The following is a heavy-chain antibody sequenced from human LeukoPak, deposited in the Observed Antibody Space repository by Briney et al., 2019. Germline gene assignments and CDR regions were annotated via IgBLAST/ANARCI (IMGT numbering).Heavy chain of an antibody. D-gene: IGHD3-9*01. V-gene: IGHV1-18*01. CDR3: ARAPTNDILTGYYTPYFDY. CDR1: GYTFTSYG. CDR2: ISAYNGNT. J-gene: IGHJ4*02. Sequence: EASVKVSCKASGYTFTSYGISWVRQAPGQGLEWMGWISAYNGNTNYAQKLQGRVTMTTDTSTSTAYMELRSLRSDDTAVYYCARAPTNDILTGYYTPYFDYWGQGTLVTVSS.